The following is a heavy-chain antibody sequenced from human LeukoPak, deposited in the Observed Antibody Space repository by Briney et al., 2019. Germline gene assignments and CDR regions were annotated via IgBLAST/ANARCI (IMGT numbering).Heavy chain of an antibody. Sequence: PSETLSPTCTVSGGSISSSSYYWGWIRQPPGKGLEWIGSIYYSGSTYYNPSLKSRVTISVDTSKNQFSLKLSSVTAADTAVYYCARRPSFGWFDPWGQGTLVTVSS. CDR2: IYYSGST. D-gene: IGHD3-16*01. CDR1: GGSISSSSYY. CDR3: ARRPSFGWFDP. V-gene: IGHV4-39*01. J-gene: IGHJ5*02.